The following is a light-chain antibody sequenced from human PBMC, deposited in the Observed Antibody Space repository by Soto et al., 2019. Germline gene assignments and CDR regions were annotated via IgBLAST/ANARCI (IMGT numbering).Light chain of an antibody. J-gene: IGKJ2*01. CDR2: GAS. V-gene: IGKV3-15*01. CDR3: QQYNKWPPYT. CDR1: QSVSSN. Sequence: EIVMTQSPANLSVSPGERATLSCRASQSVSSNLAWYQQKPGQGPRLLIYGASTRATSIPARFSGSGSGTEFTLTINSLQSEDFAVYYCQQYNKWPPYTCGQGTKLEIK.